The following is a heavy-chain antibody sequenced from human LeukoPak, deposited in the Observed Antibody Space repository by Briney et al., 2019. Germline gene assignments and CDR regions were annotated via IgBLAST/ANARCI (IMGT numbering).Heavy chain of an antibody. CDR3: ARERLRGIAAAGGCFDL. Sequence: ASVKVSCKASGYTFTGYYMHWVRQAPGQGLEWMGRINPNSGGTNYAQKFRGRVTMTRDTSISTAYMELSRLRSDDTAVYYCARERLRGIAAAGGCFDLWGRGTLVTVSS. CDR2: INPNSGGT. V-gene: IGHV1-2*06. CDR1: GYTFTGYY. J-gene: IGHJ2*01. D-gene: IGHD6-13*01.